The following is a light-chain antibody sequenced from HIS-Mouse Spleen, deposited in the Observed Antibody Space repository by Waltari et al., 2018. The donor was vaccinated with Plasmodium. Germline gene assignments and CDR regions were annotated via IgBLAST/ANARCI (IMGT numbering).Light chain of an antibody. CDR3: YSAADNNRV. CDR1: VLAQKY. Sequence: SYELTQPSSVSVSPGQTARITCPCDVLAQKYARWFQQKPGQAPVLVIYKDSERPSGIPERFSGSSSGTTVTLTISGAQVEDEADYYCYSAADNNRVFGGGTKLTVL. V-gene: IGLV3-27*01. CDR2: KDS. J-gene: IGLJ3*02.